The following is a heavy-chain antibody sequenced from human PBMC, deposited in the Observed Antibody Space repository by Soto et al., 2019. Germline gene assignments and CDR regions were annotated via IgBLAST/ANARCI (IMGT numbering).Heavy chain of an antibody. V-gene: IGHV4-61*01. J-gene: IGHJ6*02. CDR1: GDSVGNGPYY. CDR3: GRVGSSCHSGGCYYYYGLGV. Sequence: QVRLQESGPGLVKPSETLSLSCLVSGDSVGNGPYYWSWIRQSPGEGLEWIAYIYYSGSTHVNPSLESRVNISIDMSKNQIFLELRSVTAADAAVYFCGRVGSSCHSGGCYYYYGLGVWGQGTTVAISS. CDR2: IYYSGST. D-gene: IGHD2-15*01.